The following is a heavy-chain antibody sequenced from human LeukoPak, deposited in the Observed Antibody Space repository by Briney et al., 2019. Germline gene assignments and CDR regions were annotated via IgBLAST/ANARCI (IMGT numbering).Heavy chain of an antibody. CDR1: GDSISSYY. CDR2: IYYSGST. D-gene: IGHD4-17*01. V-gene: IGHV4-59*01. Sequence: SETLSLTCTVSGDSISSYYWSWIRQPPGKGLEWIGEIYYSGSTNYNPSLKSRVTISLDTSKNQFSLKLSSVTAADTAVYYCARERYGDYDRFDYWGQGTLVTVSS. CDR3: ARERYGDYDRFDY. J-gene: IGHJ4*02.